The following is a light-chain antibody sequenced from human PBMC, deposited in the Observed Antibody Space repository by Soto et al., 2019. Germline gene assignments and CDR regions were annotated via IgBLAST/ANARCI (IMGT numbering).Light chain of an antibody. Sequence: DVVMTQSPLSLAVTLGQPASISCMSSKILVSSDGNIYLSWFQQRTGQSPRSXIYRASHRDSGVPDRFSGSGSGTDLKLKISRVEAEDVGVYHCMKGTHWPGTCGQGTKVDIK. CDR3: MKGTHWPGT. CDR2: RAS. V-gene: IGKV2-30*01. CDR1: KILVSSDGNIY. J-gene: IGKJ1*01.